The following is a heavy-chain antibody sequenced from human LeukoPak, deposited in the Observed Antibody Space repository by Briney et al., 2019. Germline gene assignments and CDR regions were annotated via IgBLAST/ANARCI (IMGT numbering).Heavy chain of an antibody. D-gene: IGHD3-3*02. V-gene: IGHV1-69*05. CDR3: ARDLVHHRLLATVYNWFDP. J-gene: IGHJ5*02. CDR1: GGTFSSYA. Sequence: SVKVSCKASGGTFSSYAISWVRQAPGQGLEWMGGIIPIFGTANYAQKFQGRVTMTTDTSTSTAYMELRSLRSDDTAVYYCARDLVHHRLLATVYNWFDPWGQGTLVTVSS. CDR2: IIPIFGTA.